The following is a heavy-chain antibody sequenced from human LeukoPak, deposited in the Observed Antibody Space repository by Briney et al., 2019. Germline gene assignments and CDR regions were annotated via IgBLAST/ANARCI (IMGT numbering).Heavy chain of an antibody. D-gene: IGHD3-3*01. J-gene: IGHJ6*02. V-gene: IGHV1-18*01. Sequence: GASVKVSCKASGYTFNSYGISWVRQAPGQGLEWMGWISAYNGNTNYAQKLQGRVTMTTDTSTSTAYMELRSLRSDDTAVYYCARSGRSGANYYYYYGMDVWGQGTTVTVSS. CDR1: GYTFNSYG. CDR3: ARSGRSGANYYYYYGMDV. CDR2: ISAYNGNT.